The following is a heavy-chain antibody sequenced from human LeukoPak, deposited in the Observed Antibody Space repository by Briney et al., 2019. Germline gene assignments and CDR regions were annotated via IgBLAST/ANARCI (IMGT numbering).Heavy chain of an antibody. J-gene: IGHJ4*02. V-gene: IGHV3-7*01. Sequence: GGSLRLSCAASGFTLSSYWMNWVRQAPGKGLEWVANINEDGREKYYVDSVKGRFTISRDNTKKSLYLQVNSLRADDTAVYYCHSGSYYDAHDYWGQGTLVTVSS. D-gene: IGHD3-10*01. CDR2: INEDGREK. CDR1: GFTLSSYW. CDR3: HSGSYYDAHDY.